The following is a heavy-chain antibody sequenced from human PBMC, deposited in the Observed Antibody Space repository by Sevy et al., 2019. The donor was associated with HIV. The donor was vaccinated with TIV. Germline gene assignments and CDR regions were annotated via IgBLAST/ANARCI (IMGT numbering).Heavy chain of an antibody. CDR2: VYYNGHI. CDR3: AGGNAGGSGYS. CDR1: GGSITSLY. Sequence: SETLSLTCTVSGGSITSLYWNWIRQPPGKGLEWIANVYYNGHINYDPSLKSRFTISLNTSKNQFSLRLSSVPAADTAMDYGAGGNAGGSGYSWGQGTLVTVSS. V-gene: IGHV4-59*08. D-gene: IGHD3-22*01. J-gene: IGHJ4*02.